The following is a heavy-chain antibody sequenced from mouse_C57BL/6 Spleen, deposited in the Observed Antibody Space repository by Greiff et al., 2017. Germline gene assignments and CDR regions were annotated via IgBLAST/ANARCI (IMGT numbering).Heavy chain of an antibody. CDR3: ARDGYGSSLDY. Sequence: VKLQQPGAELVKPGASVKLSCKASGYTFTSYWMHWVKQRPGQGLEWIGMIHPNSGSTNYNEKFKSKATLTVDKSSSTAYMQLSSLTSEDSAVYYCARDGYGSSLDYWGQGTTLTVSS. J-gene: IGHJ2*01. V-gene: IGHV1-64*01. CDR2: IHPNSGST. D-gene: IGHD1-1*01. CDR1: GYTFTSYW.